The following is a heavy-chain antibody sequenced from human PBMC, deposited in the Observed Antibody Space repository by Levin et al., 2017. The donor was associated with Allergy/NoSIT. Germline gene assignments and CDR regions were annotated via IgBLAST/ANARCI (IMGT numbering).Heavy chain of an antibody. V-gene: IGHV1-2*04. CDR2: INPNSGGT. D-gene: IGHD6-13*01. J-gene: IGHJ6*02. Sequence: GASVKVSCKAPGYTFTGYYMHWVRQAPGQGLEWMGWINPNSGGTNYAQKFQGWVTMTRDTSISTAYMELSRLRSDDTAVYYCARDPIAAAGTGYYYGMDVWGQGTTVTVSS. CDR3: ARDPIAAAGTGYYYGMDV. CDR1: GYTFTGYY.